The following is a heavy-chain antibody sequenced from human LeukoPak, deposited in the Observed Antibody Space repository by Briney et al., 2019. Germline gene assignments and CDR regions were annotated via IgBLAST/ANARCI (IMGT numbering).Heavy chain of an antibody. Sequence: PGGSLRLSCAASGFTFSSYGMHWVRQAPGKGLEWVAVISYDGSNKYYADSVKGRFTTSRDNSKNTLYLQMNSLRAEDTAVYYCAKSSTYYYYGMDVWGQGTTVTVSS. V-gene: IGHV3-30*18. CDR1: GFTFSSYG. CDR2: ISYDGSNK. D-gene: IGHD6-19*01. CDR3: AKSSTYYYYGMDV. J-gene: IGHJ6*02.